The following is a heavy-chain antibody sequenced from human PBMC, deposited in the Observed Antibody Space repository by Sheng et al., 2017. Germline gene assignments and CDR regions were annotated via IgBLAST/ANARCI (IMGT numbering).Heavy chain of an antibody. CDR2: INHSGST. J-gene: IGHJ5*02. D-gene: IGHD6-13*01. CDR1: GGSFSGYY. V-gene: IGHV4-34*01. Sequence: QVQLQQWGAGLLKPSETLSLTCAVYGGSFSGYYWSWIRQPPGKGLEWIGEINHSGSTNYNPSLKSRVTISVDTSKNQFSLKLSSVTAADTAVYFCARHPYSSRGYVWFDPWGQGT. CDR3: ARHPYSSRGYVWFDP.